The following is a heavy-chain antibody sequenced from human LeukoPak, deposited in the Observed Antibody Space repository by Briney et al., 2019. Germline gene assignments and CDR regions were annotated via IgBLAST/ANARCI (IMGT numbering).Heavy chain of an antibody. CDR1: GGSFSAYY. Sequence: PSETLSLTCAVYGGSFSAYYWSWIRQPPGKGLEWIGEINHSGSTNYNPSLKSRVTISADTSKNQFSLKLSSVIAADTAVYYCARYSRGVGAASDYWGQGTLVTVSS. J-gene: IGHJ4*02. CDR3: ARYSRGVGAASDY. D-gene: IGHD2-15*01. CDR2: INHSGST. V-gene: IGHV4-34*01.